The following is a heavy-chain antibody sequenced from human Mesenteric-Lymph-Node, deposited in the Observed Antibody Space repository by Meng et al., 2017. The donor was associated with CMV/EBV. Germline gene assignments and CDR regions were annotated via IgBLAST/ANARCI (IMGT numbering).Heavy chain of an antibody. V-gene: IGHV1-69*05. Sequence: SVKVSCKASGGTFSSYAISWVRQAPGQGLEWMGGIIPIFGTANYAQKFQGRVTITTDESTSTAYMELSSLRSEDTAVYYRAREGSGVGYYYYYGMDVWGQGTTVTVSS. CDR3: AREGSGVGYYYYYGMDV. CDR2: IIPIFGTA. CDR1: GGTFSSYA. J-gene: IGHJ6*02. D-gene: IGHD3-3*01.